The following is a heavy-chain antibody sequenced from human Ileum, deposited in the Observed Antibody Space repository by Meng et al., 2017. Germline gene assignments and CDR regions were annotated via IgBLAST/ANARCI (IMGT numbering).Heavy chain of an antibody. CDR2: VIPMFGTT. CDR3: ARGRLTLAPRPTANYFYGMDV. V-gene: IGHV1-69*06. CDR1: GGTFSNYG. J-gene: IGHJ6*02. Sequence: SSVNVSCKASGGTFSNYGISWLRQAPGRGPEWMAGVIPMFGTTKYAPELQGRITVTADTSTNIAFMQLNSLTSDDTAVYYCARGRLTLAPRPTANYFYGMDVWGQGTTVTVSS. D-gene: IGHD1-14*01.